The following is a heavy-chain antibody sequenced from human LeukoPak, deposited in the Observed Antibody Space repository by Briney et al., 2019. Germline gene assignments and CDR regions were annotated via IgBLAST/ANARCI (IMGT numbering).Heavy chain of an antibody. CDR2: IYYSGST. J-gene: IGHJ4*02. V-gene: IGHV4-59*12. D-gene: IGHD3-22*01. Sequence: PSETLSLTCTVSGGSISSYYWSWIRQPPGKGLEWIGYIYYSGSTNYNPSLKSRVTISVDTSKNQFSLKLSSVTAADTAVYYCARVRYYDSSGYSNFFDYWGQGTLVTVSS. CDR1: GGSISSYY. CDR3: ARVRYYDSSGYSNFFDY.